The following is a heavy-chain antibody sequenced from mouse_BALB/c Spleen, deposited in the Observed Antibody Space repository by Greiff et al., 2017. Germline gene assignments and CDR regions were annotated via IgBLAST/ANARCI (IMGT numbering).Heavy chain of an antibody. Sequence: VQLKQSGAELVKPGASVKLSCTASGFNIKDTYMHWVKQRPEQGLEWIGRIDPANGNTKYDPKFQGKATITADTSSNTAYLQLSSLTSEDTAFYYCARPEIYYGNYGFAYWGQGTLVTVSA. CDR1: GFNIKDTY. CDR2: IDPANGNT. CDR3: ARPEIYYGNYGFAY. V-gene: IGHV14-3*02. D-gene: IGHD2-1*01. J-gene: IGHJ3*01.